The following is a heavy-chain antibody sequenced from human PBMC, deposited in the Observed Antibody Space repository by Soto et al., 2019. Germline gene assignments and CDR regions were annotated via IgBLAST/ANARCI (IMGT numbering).Heavy chain of an antibody. V-gene: IGHV4-31*03. D-gene: IGHD3-10*01. CDR3: ARSFTMVRGVIISAWFDP. Sequence: SETLSLTCTVSGGSISSGGYYWSWIRQHPGKGLEWIGYIYYSGSTYYNPSLKGRVTISVDTSKNQFSLKLSSVTAADTAVYYCARSFTMVRGVIISAWFDPWGQGTLVTVSS. J-gene: IGHJ5*02. CDR1: GGSISSGGYY. CDR2: IYYSGST.